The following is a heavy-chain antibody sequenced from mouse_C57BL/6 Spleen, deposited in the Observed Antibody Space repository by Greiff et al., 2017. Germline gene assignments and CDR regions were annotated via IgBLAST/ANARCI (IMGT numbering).Heavy chain of an antibody. Sequence: EVMLVESGGGLVKPGGSLKLSCAASGFTFSSYAMSWVRQTPEKRLEWVATISDGGSYTYYPDNVKGRFTISRDNAKNNLYLQMSHLKSENTAMYYGARAYGSSSYAMDYWGQGTSVTVSS. J-gene: IGHJ4*01. CDR1: GFTFSSYA. CDR2: ISDGGSYT. CDR3: ARAYGSSSYAMDY. V-gene: IGHV5-4*03. D-gene: IGHD1-1*01.